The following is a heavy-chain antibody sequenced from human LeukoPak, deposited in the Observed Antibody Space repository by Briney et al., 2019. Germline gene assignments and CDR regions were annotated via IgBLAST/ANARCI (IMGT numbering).Heavy chain of an antibody. D-gene: IGHD4-17*01. J-gene: IGHJ4*02. CDR1: GGTFSSYA. V-gene: IGHV1-69*04. CDR3: ARVVGDYHTFDY. CDR2: IIPILGIA. Sequence: SVKVSCKASGGTFSSYAISWVRQAPGQGLEWMERIIPILGIANYAQKFQGRVTITADKSTSTAYMELSSLRSEDTAVYYCARVVGDYHTFDYWGQGTLVTVSS.